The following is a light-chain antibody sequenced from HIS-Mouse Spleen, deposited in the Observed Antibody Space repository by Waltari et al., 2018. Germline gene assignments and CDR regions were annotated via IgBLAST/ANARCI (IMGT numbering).Light chain of an antibody. CDR2: EVS. V-gene: IGLV2-8*01. CDR1: SSDVGGYNY. Sequence: QSALTQPPSASGSPGQSVTISCTGTSSDVGGYNYVSWYQQHPAKAPKLMIYEVSKRPSGVPDGFSGSKAGNAASLTVSGLQAEDESDYYCSSYAGSNWVFGGGTKLTVL. J-gene: IGLJ3*02. CDR3: SSYAGSNWV.